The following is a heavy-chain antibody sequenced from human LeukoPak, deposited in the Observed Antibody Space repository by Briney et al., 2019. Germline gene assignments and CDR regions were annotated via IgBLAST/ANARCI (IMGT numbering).Heavy chain of an antibody. CDR3: AKSRSGWYYLDF. J-gene: IGHJ4*02. CDR2: ISYSGAST. CDR1: GFTFSNYA. Sequence: GGSLRLSCAASGFTFSNYAMSWVRQSPGEGLEWVSAISYSGASTYYADSVKGRFTISRDNSKNTLYLQMNGLRAEDTAVYYCAKSRSGWYYLDFWGQGTLVTASS. V-gene: IGHV3-23*01. D-gene: IGHD6-19*01.